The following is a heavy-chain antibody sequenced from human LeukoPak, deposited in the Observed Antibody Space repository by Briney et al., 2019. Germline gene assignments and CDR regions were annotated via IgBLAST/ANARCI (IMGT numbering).Heavy chain of an antibody. V-gene: IGHV3-33*08. CDR2: LWYDETKK. CDR1: GFTFGSYG. Sequence: GGSLRLSCAASGFTFGSYGMHWVRQAPGKGLEWVAVLWYDETKKYNEDAVKGRFTISRDTSKDTLFLQMNSLRAEDTAVYYCARSWYSSTWAPFDYWGQGTLVTVSS. J-gene: IGHJ4*02. D-gene: IGHD6-13*01. CDR3: ARSWYSSTWAPFDY.